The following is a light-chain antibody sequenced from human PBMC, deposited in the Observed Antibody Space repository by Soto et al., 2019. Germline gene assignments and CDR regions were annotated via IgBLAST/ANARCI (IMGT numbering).Light chain of an antibody. J-gene: IGKJ1*01. CDR3: QQYYHLPRT. CDR2: AAS. Sequence: EIVVTQSPATLSVSPGERASLSCRASESVSSNLALFQHKPGQAPRLLIYAASTKATGVPARFTGSGSRTDFNLTITSLQSEDFAVYYCQQYYHLPRTFGQGTKVDIK. CDR1: ESVSSN. V-gene: IGKV3-15*01.